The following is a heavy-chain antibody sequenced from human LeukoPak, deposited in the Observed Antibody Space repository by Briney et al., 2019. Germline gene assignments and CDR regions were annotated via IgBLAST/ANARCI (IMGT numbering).Heavy chain of an antibody. CDR3: ARDSSGWYWFDP. Sequence: GASVKVSCKASGYTFTSYDINWVRQATGQGLEWMGWMNPNSGNTGYAQKFQGRVTMTTDTSTSTAYMELRSLRPDDTAVYYCARDSSGWYWFDPWGQGTLVTVSS. V-gene: IGHV1-8*01. J-gene: IGHJ5*02. CDR2: MNPNSGNT. D-gene: IGHD6-19*01. CDR1: GYTFTSYD.